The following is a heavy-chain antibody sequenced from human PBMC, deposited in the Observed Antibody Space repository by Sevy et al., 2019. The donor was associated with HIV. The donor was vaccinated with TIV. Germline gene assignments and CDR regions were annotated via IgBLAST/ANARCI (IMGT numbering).Heavy chain of an antibody. D-gene: IGHD3-22*01. Sequence: ASVKVSCKASGYTFTGYYMHWVRQAPGQGLEWMGWINPNSGGTNYAQKFQGRVTMTRDTSISTAYMEPSRLRSDDTAVYYCARGFYYYDSSGYYWPWGQGTLVTVSS. V-gene: IGHV1-2*02. CDR1: GYTFTGYY. CDR3: ARGFYYYDSSGYYWP. J-gene: IGHJ5*02. CDR2: INPNSGGT.